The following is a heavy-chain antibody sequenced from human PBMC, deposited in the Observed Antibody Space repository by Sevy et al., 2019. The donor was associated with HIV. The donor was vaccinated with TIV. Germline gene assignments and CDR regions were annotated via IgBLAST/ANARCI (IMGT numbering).Heavy chain of an antibody. J-gene: IGHJ4*02. CDR1: GFTFSNYA. Sequence: GGSLRLSCAASGFTFSNYAMGWVRQAPGKGLEWVALIWYDGTIKYYADSVKGRFTISRDNSKDTLFLQMNSLTPEDTAVYYCARGGGYCGGDCYSIDYWGQGALVTVSS. CDR3: ARGGGYCGGDCYSIDY. D-gene: IGHD2-21*02. V-gene: IGHV3-33*08. CDR2: IWYDGTIK.